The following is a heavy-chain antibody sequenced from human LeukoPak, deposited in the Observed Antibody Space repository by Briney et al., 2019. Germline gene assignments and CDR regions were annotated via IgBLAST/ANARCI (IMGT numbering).Heavy chain of an antibody. J-gene: IGHJ4*02. V-gene: IGHV3-23*01. Sequence: PGGSLRLSCAASGFTFSSYAMSWVRQAPGKGLEWVSAISGSGGSTYYADSVKGRFTISRDNSKNTLYLQMNSLRAEDTALYYCARDRHYYGAGSSLFEYWGQGTPVTVSS. CDR3: ARDRHYYGAGSSLFEY. D-gene: IGHD3-10*01. CDR2: ISGSGGST. CDR1: GFTFSSYA.